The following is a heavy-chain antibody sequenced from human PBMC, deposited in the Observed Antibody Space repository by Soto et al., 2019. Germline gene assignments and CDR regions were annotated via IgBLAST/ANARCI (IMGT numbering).Heavy chain of an antibody. CDR1: GFTFSSYA. D-gene: IGHD3-3*01. CDR3: ARDLGYDFWSGYRKYGMDV. CDR2: ISYDGSNK. V-gene: IGHV3-30-3*01. J-gene: IGHJ6*02. Sequence: QVQLVESGGGVVQPGRSLRLSCAASGFTFSSYAMHWVRQAPGKGLEWVAVISYDGSNKYYADSVKGRFTISRDNSKNTPYLQMNSLRAEDTAVYYCARDLGYDFWSGYRKYGMDVWGQGTTVTVSS.